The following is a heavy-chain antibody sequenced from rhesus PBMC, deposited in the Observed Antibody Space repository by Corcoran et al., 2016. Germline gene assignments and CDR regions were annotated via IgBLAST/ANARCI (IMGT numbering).Heavy chain of an antibody. CDR3: ARSGVSDFDY. V-gene: IGHV4S2*01. D-gene: IGHD3-34*01. CDR1: GASISRYY. Sequence: VQLQDSGPGLVRPSETLPLTCAVSGASISRYYWSWIRQAPGKGLEWFGRFFGSGESTDYNPSLRSRVTISIDTSKNQFSLTLSSVTAADTAMYYCARSGVSDFDYWGQGVLVTVSS. CDR2: FFGSGEST. J-gene: IGHJ4*01.